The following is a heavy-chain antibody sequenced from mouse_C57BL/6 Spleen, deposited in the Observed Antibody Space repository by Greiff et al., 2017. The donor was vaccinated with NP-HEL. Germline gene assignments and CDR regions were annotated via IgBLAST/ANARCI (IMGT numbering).Heavy chain of an antibody. CDR3: AREGAYWYFDV. CDR2: IDPSDSYT. V-gene: IGHV1-59*01. Sequence: QVQLKQPGAELVRPGTSVKLSCKASGYTFTSYWMHWVKQRPGQGLEWIGVIDPSDSYTNYNQKFKGKATLTVDTSSSTAYMQLSSLTSEDSAVYYCAREGAYWYFDVWGTGTTVTVSS. J-gene: IGHJ1*03. CDR1: GYTFTSYW.